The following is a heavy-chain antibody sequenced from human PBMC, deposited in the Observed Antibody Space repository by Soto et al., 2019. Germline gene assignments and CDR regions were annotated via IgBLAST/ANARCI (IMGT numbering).Heavy chain of an antibody. CDR1: GGSISSGGYY. Sequence: SETLSLTCTVSGGSISSGGYYWSWIRQHPGKGLEWIGYIYYSGSTYYNPSLKSRVTISVDTSKNQFSLKLSSVTAADTAVYYCARVPALNRAGTYYDFWSGYYGSLTGGMDVWGQGTTVTVSS. CDR2: IYYSGST. D-gene: IGHD3-3*01. CDR3: ARVPALNRAGTYYDFWSGYYGSLTGGMDV. J-gene: IGHJ6*02. V-gene: IGHV4-31*03.